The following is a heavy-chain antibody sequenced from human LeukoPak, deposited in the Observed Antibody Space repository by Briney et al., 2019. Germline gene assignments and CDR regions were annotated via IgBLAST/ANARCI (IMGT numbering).Heavy chain of an antibody. CDR3: AKGVVVVTSMNYFDY. Sequence: GGSLRLSCAAAGFTFTTYWMTWVRQAPGKGLEWVSHISGSGTNTHYADSVKGRLTISRDSSKNTPYLQINRLRAEDTAVYYCAKGVVVVTSMNYFDYWGQGTLVTVSS. V-gene: IGHV3-23*01. J-gene: IGHJ4*02. D-gene: IGHD2-21*02. CDR2: ISGSGTNT. CDR1: GFTFTTYW.